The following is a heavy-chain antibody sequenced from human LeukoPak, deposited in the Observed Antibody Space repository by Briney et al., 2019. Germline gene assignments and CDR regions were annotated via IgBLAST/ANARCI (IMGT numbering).Heavy chain of an antibody. CDR3: ARDPPPEVRGVIHVFEY. CDR2: IKQDGSEK. CDR1: GFTFSSYW. D-gene: IGHD3-10*01. Sequence: GGSLRLSCVASGFTFSSYWMSWVRQAPGKGLEWVANIKQDGSEKYYVDSVKGRFTISRDNAKNSLCLQMNSLRAEDTAVYYCARDPPPEVRGVIHVFEYWGQGTLVTVSS. J-gene: IGHJ4*02. V-gene: IGHV3-7*01.